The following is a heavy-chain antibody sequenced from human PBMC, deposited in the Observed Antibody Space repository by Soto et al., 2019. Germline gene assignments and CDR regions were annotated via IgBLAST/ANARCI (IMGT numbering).Heavy chain of an antibody. CDR2: INPNSGGT. D-gene: IGHD3-3*02. CDR3: ARSHSFDGSIYHYYFDI. V-gene: IGHV1-2*02. J-gene: IGHJ4*02. Sequence: GASVKVSCKASGFTFTGHYIHWVRQAPGQGLEWMGWINPNSGGTSYAQKFQGRLTMTTDTSITTAYMELSRLTSVTAADTAVYYCARSHSFDGSIYHYYFDIWGPGTLVTVSS. CDR1: GFTFTGHY.